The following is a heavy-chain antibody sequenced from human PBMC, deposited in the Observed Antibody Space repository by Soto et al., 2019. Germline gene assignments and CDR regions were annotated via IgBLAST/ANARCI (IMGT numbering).Heavy chain of an antibody. Sequence: ASVKVSCKASGYTFTSYGISWVRQAPGQGLEWMGWISAYNGNTNYAQKLQGSVTMTTDASTSTAYMELRSLRSDDTAVYYCASLKPHDSGDKIYGMDVWGQGTPVTVSS. CDR3: ASLKPHDSGDKIYGMDV. CDR1: GYTFTSYG. J-gene: IGHJ6*02. CDR2: ISAYNGNT. D-gene: IGHD4-17*01. V-gene: IGHV1-18*01.